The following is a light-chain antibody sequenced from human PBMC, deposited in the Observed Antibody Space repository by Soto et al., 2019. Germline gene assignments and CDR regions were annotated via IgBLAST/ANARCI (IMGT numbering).Light chain of an antibody. J-gene: IGKJ1*01. V-gene: IGKV1-39*01. CDR1: QSISNY. CDR2: AAS. Sequence: DIQMTQSPSSLSASVGDRVTITCRASQSISNYLNWYQQKPGKAPKLLMFAASSLQSGVPSRFSGGGSGTDFTLNISSLQPEDFATYSCQQSYSTPRTFGQGTKVEIK. CDR3: QQSYSTPRT.